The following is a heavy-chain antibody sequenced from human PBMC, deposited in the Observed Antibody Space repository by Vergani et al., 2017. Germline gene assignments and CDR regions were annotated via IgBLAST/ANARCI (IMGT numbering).Heavy chain of an antibody. CDR2: IYPADSDT. J-gene: IGHJ4*02. Sequence: EVELVQSGPEMRKPGESLKISCKGSEYSFGNYWIGWVRQVPGKGLEWLGIIYPADSDTRYSPSFQGQATISADKSISTAFLQWDSLTASDTALYYCARRTTCTDSWGQGTLVTVSS. CDR1: EYSFGNYW. CDR3: ARRTTCTDS. D-gene: IGHD1-1*01. V-gene: IGHV5-51*03.